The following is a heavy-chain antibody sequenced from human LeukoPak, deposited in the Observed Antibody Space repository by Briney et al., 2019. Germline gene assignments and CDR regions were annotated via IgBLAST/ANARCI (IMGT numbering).Heavy chain of an antibody. CDR3: ARGVFSHWFDP. Sequence: SETLSLTCDVYGGSFSGYYWSWIRQPPGKGLEWIGEINHRGSTNYNPSLKSRVTISVDTSKNQFSLRLNSVTPEDTAVYYCARGVFSHWFDPWGQGTLVTVSS. CDR2: INHRGST. V-gene: IGHV4-34*01. J-gene: IGHJ5*02. CDR1: GGSFSGYY.